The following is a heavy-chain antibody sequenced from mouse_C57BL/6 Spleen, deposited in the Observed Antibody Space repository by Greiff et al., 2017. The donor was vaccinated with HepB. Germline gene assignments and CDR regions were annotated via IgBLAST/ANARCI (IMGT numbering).Heavy chain of an antibody. CDR1: GFTFNTYA. D-gene: IGHD2-1*01. CDR2: IRSKSSNYAT. Sequence: EVQVVESGGGLVQPKGSLKLSCAASGFTFNTYAMHWVRQAPGKGLEWVARIRSKSSNYATYYADSVKDRFTISRDDSQSMLYLQMNNLKTEDTAMYYCVRGEGLYYGSPMDYWGQGTSVTVSS. V-gene: IGHV10-3*01. J-gene: IGHJ4*01. CDR3: VRGEGLYYGSPMDY.